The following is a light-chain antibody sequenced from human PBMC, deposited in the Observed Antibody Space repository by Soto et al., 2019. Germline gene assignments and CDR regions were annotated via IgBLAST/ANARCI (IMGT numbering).Light chain of an antibody. CDR1: HGVSGW. Sequence: IQMTQSPSSVSASVGDTVTLSCQTSHGVSGWLAWYQQKPGKAPTLLIYTVSNLQSGIPSRFSGSGSGKDFSLTISDLQPEDFATYFCQQGKTCPFTFGPGTKVEVK. CDR2: TVS. CDR3: QQGKTCPFT. V-gene: IGKV1-12*01. J-gene: IGKJ3*01.